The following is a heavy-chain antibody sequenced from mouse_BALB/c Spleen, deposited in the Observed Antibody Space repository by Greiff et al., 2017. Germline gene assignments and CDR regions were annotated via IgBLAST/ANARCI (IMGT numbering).Heavy chain of an antibody. CDR3: ARAEYGNYYFDY. J-gene: IGHJ2*01. D-gene: IGHD2-10*02. CDR2: ISYDGSN. Sequence: DVQLQESGPGLVKPSQSLSLTCSVTGYSITSGYYWNWIRQFPGNKLEWMGYISYDGSNNYNPSLKNRISITRDTSKNQFFLKLNSVTTEDTATYYCARAEYGNYYFDYWGQGTTLTVSS. V-gene: IGHV3-6*02. CDR1: GYSITSGYY.